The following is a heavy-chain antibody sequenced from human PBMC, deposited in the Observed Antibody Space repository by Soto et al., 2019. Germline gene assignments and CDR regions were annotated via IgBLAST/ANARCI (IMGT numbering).Heavy chain of an antibody. J-gene: IGHJ5*02. D-gene: IGHD6-13*01. V-gene: IGHV3-23*01. Sequence: GGSLRLSCAASGFTFSNYAMSWVRQAPGKGLEWVSGISGSSESIYYADSVKGRFTISRDNAKNSLYLQMNSLRAEDTAVYYCARHPERIAQIGWFDPWGQGTLVTVSS. CDR1: GFTFSNYA. CDR2: ISGSSESI. CDR3: ARHPERIAQIGWFDP.